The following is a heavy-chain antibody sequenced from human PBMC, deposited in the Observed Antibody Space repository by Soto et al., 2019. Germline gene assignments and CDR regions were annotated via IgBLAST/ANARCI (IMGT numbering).Heavy chain of an antibody. J-gene: IGHJ4*02. CDR1: GYTLASNY. D-gene: IGHD4-17*01. CDR2: INPSGGST. CDR3: ARDRYGDPSQFDY. V-gene: IGHV1-46*01. Sequence: SVKVTCKESGYTLASNYRRWVRQAPGQGLEWMGIINPSGGSTSYAQKFQGRVTMTRDTSTSTVYMELSSLRSEDTAVYYCARDRYGDPSQFDYWGQGTLVTVSS.